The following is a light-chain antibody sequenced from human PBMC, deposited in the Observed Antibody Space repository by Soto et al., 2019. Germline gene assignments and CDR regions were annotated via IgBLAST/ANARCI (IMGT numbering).Light chain of an antibody. CDR1: SSDVGNYNF. CDR3: SSYAGSNNLV. Sequence: QSVLTQPPSASGSPGQSVTISCTGTSSDVGNYNFVSWYQQHPGKAPKLMIYEVAKRPSGVPDRFSGSKSGNTASLTVSGLLTEDEADYYCSSYAGSNNLVFGGGTQLTVL. V-gene: IGLV2-8*01. CDR2: EVA. J-gene: IGLJ3*02.